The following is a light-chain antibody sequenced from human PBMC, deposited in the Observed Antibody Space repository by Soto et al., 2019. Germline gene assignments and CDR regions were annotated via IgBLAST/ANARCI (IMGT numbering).Light chain of an antibody. Sequence: QSALTQPASVSGSPGQSITISCTGTSSDVGGYNYVSWYQQHPGKAHKLMIYDVSNRTSGVSNRFSGSKSGNTASLTISGLQAEEEADYYCSSYTSSYTLVFGGGTKLTVL. CDR3: SSYTSSYTLV. CDR2: DVS. CDR1: SSDVGGYNY. V-gene: IGLV2-14*01. J-gene: IGLJ2*01.